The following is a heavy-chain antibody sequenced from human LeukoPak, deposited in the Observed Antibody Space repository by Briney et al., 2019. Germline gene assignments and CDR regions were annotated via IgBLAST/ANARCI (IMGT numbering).Heavy chain of an antibody. Sequence: SETLSLTCAVYGRSFSGYYWSWIRQPPGKGLEWIGEINHSGSTNYNPSLKSRVTISVDTSKNQFSLKLSSVTAADTAVYYCARGVLAYYDSSGYFGYWGQGTLVTVSS. V-gene: IGHV4-34*01. CDR2: INHSGST. J-gene: IGHJ4*02. CDR3: ARGVLAYYDSSGYFGY. CDR1: GRSFSGYY. D-gene: IGHD3-22*01.